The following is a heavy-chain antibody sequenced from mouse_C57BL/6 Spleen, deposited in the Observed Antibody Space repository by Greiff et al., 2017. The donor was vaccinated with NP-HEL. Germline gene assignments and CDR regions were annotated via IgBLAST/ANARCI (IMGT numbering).Heavy chain of an antibody. V-gene: IGHV5-6*01. CDR2: ISSGGSYT. CDR3: ASELTGSLAWFAY. CDR1: GFTFSSYG. J-gene: IGHJ3*01. D-gene: IGHD4-1*01. Sequence: EVKLMESGGDLVKPGGSLKLSCAASGFTFSSYGMSWVRQTPDKRLEWVATISSGGSYTYYPDSVKGRFTISRDTAKNTLYLQMSSLKSEDTAMYYCASELTGSLAWFAYWGQGTLVTVSA.